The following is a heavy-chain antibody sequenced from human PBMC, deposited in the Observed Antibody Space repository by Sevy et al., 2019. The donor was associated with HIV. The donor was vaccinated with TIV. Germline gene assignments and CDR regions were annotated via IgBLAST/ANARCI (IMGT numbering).Heavy chain of an antibody. J-gene: IGHJ4*02. D-gene: IGHD3-9*01. CDR3: AREFDGGPDY. CDR1: GFTFSTYW. Sequence: GSLRLSCGASGFTFSTYWMSWVRQAPGKGLEWVANINQDGSQKYYVDPVKGRFTISKDNAKNSLYLQMSSLRAEDTAVYYCAREFDGGPDYWGQGTLVTVSS. V-gene: IGHV3-7*01. CDR2: INQDGSQK.